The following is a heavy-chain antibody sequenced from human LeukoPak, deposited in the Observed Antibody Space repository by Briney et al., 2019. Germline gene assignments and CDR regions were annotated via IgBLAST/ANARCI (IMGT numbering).Heavy chain of an antibody. Sequence: ASVKVSCKASGGTFSSYAISWVRQAPGQGPEWMGRIIPILGIANYAQKFQGRVTITADKSTSTAYMELSSLRSEDTAVYYCARDRYYYDSSGYLYWGQGTLVTVSS. CDR1: GGTFSSYA. D-gene: IGHD3-22*01. CDR3: ARDRYYYDSSGYLY. V-gene: IGHV1-69*04. CDR2: IIPILGIA. J-gene: IGHJ4*02.